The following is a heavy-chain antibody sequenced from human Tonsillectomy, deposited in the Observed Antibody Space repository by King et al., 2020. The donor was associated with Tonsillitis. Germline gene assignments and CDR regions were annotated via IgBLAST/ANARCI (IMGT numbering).Heavy chain of an antibody. CDR2: IYYSGST. V-gene: IGHV4-39*01. CDR1: GGSISSSSYY. J-gene: IGHJ4*02. CDR3: ARHKGPVEMATLGY. D-gene: IGHD5-24*01. Sequence: LQLQESGPGLVKPSETLSLTCTVSGGSISSSSYYWGWIRQPPGKGLEWIGSIYYSGSTYYNPSLKSRVTISVDTSKNQFSLKLSSVTAADTAVYYCARHKGPVEMATLGYWGQGTLVTVSS.